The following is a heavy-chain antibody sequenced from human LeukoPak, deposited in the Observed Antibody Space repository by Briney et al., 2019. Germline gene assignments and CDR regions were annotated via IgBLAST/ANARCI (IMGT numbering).Heavy chain of an antibody. CDR3: ARVSGKGFDP. J-gene: IGHJ5*02. D-gene: IGHD6-19*01. V-gene: IGHV3-74*01. CDR1: GFTFSIYW. CDR2: INSDGSST. Sequence: GGSLRLYCAASGFTFSIYWMHWVRQAAGKGLVWVSRINSDGSSTSYADSVKGRFTISKDNAKNTLYLQMNSLRAEDTAVYYCARVSGKGFDPWGQGTLVTVSS.